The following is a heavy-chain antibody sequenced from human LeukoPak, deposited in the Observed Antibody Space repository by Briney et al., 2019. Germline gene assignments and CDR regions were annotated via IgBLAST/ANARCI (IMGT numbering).Heavy chain of an antibody. CDR1: GDSISGHP. V-gene: IGHV4-59*11. CDR3: ARLAKCDGDCYSFDF. J-gene: IGHJ4*02. Sequence: SETLSLTCAVSGDSISGHPWSWIRQPPGKGLDYIGFIDYNGYTNYNPSLKSRCTISADTSKNQLSLNLNSVTSADAAVYYCARLAKCDGDCYSFDFWGQGILVAVSS. D-gene: IGHD2-21*02. CDR2: IDYNGYT.